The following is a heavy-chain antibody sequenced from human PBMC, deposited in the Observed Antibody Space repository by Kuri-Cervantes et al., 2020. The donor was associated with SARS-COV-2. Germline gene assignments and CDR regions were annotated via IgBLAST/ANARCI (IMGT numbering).Heavy chain of an antibody. D-gene: IGHD1-26*01. J-gene: IGHJ5*02. CDR1: GGTFSSYA. CDR2: IIPIFGTA. CDR3: ARDSGSYLRWFDP. Sequence: SVKVSCKASGGTFSSYAISWVRQAPGQGLEWMGGIIPIFGTANYAQKLQGRVTMTTDTSTSTAYMELRSLRSDDTAVYYCARDSGSYLRWFDPWGQGTLVTVSS. V-gene: IGHV1-69*05.